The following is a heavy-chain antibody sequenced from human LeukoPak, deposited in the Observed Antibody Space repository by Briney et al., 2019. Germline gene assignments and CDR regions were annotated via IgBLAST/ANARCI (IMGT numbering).Heavy chain of an antibody. CDR2: ISVSGSNT. CDR1: GFTFSTYV. Sequence: HPGGSLRLSCAASGFTFSTYVMVWVRRAPEKGLEWVSSISVSGSNTFYTDSVKGRFTISRDNSKNTLDLQMDSLRAEDTAIYYCAKENLLPAGGTLGSSGQGTLVTVSS. V-gene: IGHV3-23*01. D-gene: IGHD6-13*01. J-gene: IGHJ5*02. CDR3: AKENLLPAGGTLGS.